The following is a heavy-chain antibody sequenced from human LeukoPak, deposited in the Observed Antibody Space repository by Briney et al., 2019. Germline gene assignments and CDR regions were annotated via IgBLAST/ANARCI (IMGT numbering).Heavy chain of an antibody. D-gene: IGHD4-23*01. CDR3: ARDYGGKFDY. CDR2: ISYRGST. J-gene: IGHJ4*02. CDR1: GGSISSYY. V-gene: IGHV4-59*01. Sequence: SETLSLTCTVSGGSISSYYWSWIRQPPGKGLEWGGHISYRGSTSYNPSLKSRVTISVDTSKNQFSLKLSSVTAADTAVYYCARDYGGKFDYWGQGTLVTVSS.